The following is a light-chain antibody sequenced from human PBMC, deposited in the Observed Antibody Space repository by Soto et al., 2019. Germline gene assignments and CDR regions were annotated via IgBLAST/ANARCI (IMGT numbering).Light chain of an antibody. CDR2: DVS. CDR1: SGDIGDYNY. V-gene: IGLV2-14*01. J-gene: IGLJ1*01. Sequence: QSALTQPASVSGSPGQSITISCVGNSGDIGDYNYVSWYQQHPGKVPKVIIYDVSNRPSGVSYRFSGTKSGNTASLTVSGLQAEDEADYYCCSYTRSGTLIFGTGTQLTVL. CDR3: CSYTRSGTLI.